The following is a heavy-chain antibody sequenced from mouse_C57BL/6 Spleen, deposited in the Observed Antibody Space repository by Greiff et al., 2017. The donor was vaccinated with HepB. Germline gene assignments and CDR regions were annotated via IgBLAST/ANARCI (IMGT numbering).Heavy chain of an antibody. CDR3: ARYRYGNYYYAMDY. CDR1: GYTFTSYW. CDR2: IDPSDSYT. Sequence: VQLQQPGAELVRPGTSVKLSCKASGYTFTSYWMHWVKQRPGQGLEWIGVIDPSDSYTNYNQKFKGKATLTVDTSSSTAYMQLSSLTSEDSAVYYCARYRYGNYYYAMDYWGQGTSVTVSS. D-gene: IGHD2-10*02. V-gene: IGHV1-59*01. J-gene: IGHJ4*01.